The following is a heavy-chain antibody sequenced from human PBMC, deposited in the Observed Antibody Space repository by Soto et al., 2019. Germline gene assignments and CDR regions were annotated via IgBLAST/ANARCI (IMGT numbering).Heavy chain of an antibody. V-gene: IGHV3-23*01. D-gene: IGHD4-17*01. CDR1: GFTFSTSG. J-gene: IGHJ3*02. CDR3: ANHGGFDI. Sequence: EVQLLESGGGLVQPGGSLRLSCAASGFTFSTSGMSWVRQAPGKGLEWVSSISGSGDYTNYADSVKGRFTISRDNSKNTLYLQIKSLTAEHTAGYSCANHGGFDIWGQGTMVDFSS. CDR2: ISGSGDYT.